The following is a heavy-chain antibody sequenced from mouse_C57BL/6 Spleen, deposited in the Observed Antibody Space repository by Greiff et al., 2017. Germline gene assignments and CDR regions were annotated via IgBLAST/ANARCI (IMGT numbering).Heavy chain of an antibody. Sequence: VQLQQSGAELMKPGASVKLSCKATGYTFTGYWIEWVKQRPGHGLEWIGEILPGSGSTYYNEKFKGKATFTADKSSNTAYMQLSSLPTEASAIXYCARREYYGNSVGYWGQGTTLTVSS. V-gene: IGHV1-9*01. J-gene: IGHJ2*01. CDR1: GYTFTGYW. CDR2: ILPGSGST. CDR3: ARREYYGNSVGY. D-gene: IGHD1-1*01.